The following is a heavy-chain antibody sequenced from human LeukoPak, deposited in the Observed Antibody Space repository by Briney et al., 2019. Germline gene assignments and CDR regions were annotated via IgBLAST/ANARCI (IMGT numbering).Heavy chain of an antibody. CDR2: ISSNSRTV. V-gene: IGHV3-48*01. CDR1: GFTFSYFG. Sequence: GGSLRLSCAVSGFTFSYFGMNWVRQAPGKGLEWVSYISSNSRTVDYADSVKGRFTISRDNAKNSLYLQMNTLRVEDTAVYYCARSHRGYSYAPGAYWGQGSLVTVSS. J-gene: IGHJ4*02. D-gene: IGHD5-18*01. CDR3: ARSHRGYSYAPGAY.